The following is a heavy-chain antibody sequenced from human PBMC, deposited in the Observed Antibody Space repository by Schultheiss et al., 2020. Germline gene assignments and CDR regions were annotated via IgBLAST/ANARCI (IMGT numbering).Heavy chain of an antibody. CDR2: ISYDGSNK. V-gene: IGHV3-30*04. D-gene: IGHD6-6*01. CDR1: GFTFSSYA. Sequence: GESLKISCAASGFTFSSYAMHWVRQAPGKGLEWVAVISYDGSNKYYADSVKGRFTISRDNSKNTLYLQMNSLRAEDTAVYYCAKTLGSSSSAQDYWGQGTLVNVSS. J-gene: IGHJ4*02. CDR3: AKTLGSSSSAQDY.